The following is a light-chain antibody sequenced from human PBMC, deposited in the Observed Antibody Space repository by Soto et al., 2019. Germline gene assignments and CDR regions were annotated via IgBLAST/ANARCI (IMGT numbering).Light chain of an antibody. Sequence: QSVLTQPASVSGSPGQSITISCSGTTINHVSWYQHHPGKAPKLIIYEVTYRPSGVPDRFSGSKSGITASLTISGLQAEDDADYYCCFFAGNSYVFGAGTKVTVL. CDR2: EVT. CDR1: TINH. V-gene: IGLV2-14*01. J-gene: IGLJ1*01. CDR3: CFFAGNSYV.